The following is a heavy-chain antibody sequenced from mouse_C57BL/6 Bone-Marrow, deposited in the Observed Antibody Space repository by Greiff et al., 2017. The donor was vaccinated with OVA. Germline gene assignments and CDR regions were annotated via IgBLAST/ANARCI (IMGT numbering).Heavy chain of an antibody. V-gene: IGHV1-81*01. D-gene: IGHD3-2*02. CDR3: ARGGQLRLRWAMDY. J-gene: IGHJ4*01. Sequence: QVQLQQSGAELARPGASVKLSCKASGYTFTSYGISWVKQRTGQGLEWIGEIYPRSGNTYYNEKFKGKATLTADKSSSTAYMELRSLTSEDSAVYFCARGGQLRLRWAMDYWGQGTSVTVSS. CDR2: IYPRSGNT. CDR1: GYTFTSYG.